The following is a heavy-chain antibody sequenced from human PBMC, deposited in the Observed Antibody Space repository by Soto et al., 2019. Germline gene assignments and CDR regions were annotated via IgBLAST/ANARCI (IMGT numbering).Heavy chain of an antibody. J-gene: IGHJ4*02. CDR3: AIEYCSSTSCYRDY. CDR1: GGTFSSYT. V-gene: IGHV1-69*02. CDR2: IIPILGIA. D-gene: IGHD2-2*02. Sequence: QVQLVQSGAEVKKPGSSVKVSCKASGGTFSSYTISWVRQAPGQGLEWMGRIIPILGIANYAQKFQGRVTIIADKSTSTAYMELSSLRSEDTAVYYCAIEYCSSTSCYRDYWGQGTLVTVSS.